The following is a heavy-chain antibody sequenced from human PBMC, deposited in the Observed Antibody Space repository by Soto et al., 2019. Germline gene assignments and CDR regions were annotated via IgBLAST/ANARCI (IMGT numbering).Heavy chain of an antibody. V-gene: IGHV2-5*02. CDR1: GFSLSTSGVG. Sequence: HITLKESGPTLVKPTQTLTLTCTFSGFSLSTSGVGVGWIRQPPGRAPDWLALIYWDDERRYSPSLNNRLTITKDTSKNQVVLTMTNMDPVDTATYYCVRRTTAFDYWGQGTLVTVSS. D-gene: IGHD1-1*01. CDR2: IYWDDER. J-gene: IGHJ4*02. CDR3: VRRTTAFDY.